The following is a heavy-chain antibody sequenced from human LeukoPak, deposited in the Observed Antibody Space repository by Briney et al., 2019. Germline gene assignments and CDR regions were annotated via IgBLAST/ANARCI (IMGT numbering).Heavy chain of an antibody. Sequence: SQTLSLTCTVSGGSISSGGYYWSWIRQHPGKGLEWIGYIYYSGSIYYNPSLKSRLTISVDTSKNQFSLKLSSVTAADTAVYYCASHLTYDILTGYYAAYFDYWGQGTLVTVSS. J-gene: IGHJ4*02. CDR1: GGSISSGGYY. CDR3: ASHLTYDILTGYYAAYFDY. V-gene: IGHV4-31*03. CDR2: IYYSGSI. D-gene: IGHD3-9*01.